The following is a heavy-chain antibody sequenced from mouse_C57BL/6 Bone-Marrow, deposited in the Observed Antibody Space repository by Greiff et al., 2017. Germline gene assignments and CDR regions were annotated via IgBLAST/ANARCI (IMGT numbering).Heavy chain of an antibody. CDR2: ISYDGSN. D-gene: IGHD4-1*01. Sequence: EVQLQQSGPGLVKPSQSLSLTCSVTGYSITSGYYWNWIRQFPGNKLEWMGYISYDGSNNYNPYLKNRISITRETSKNQFFMKLTSVTTEDTATYYCASPGTPFAYWGQGTLVTVSA. CDR1: GYSITSGYY. J-gene: IGHJ3*01. CDR3: ASPGTPFAY. V-gene: IGHV3-6*01.